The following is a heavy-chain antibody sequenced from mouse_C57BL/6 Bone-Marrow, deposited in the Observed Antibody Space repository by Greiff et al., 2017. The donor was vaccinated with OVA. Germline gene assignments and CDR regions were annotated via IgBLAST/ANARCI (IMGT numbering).Heavy chain of an antibody. D-gene: IGHD1-1*01. V-gene: IGHV1-9*01. Sequence: QVQLQQSGAELMKPGASVKLSCKATGYTFTGYWIEWVKQRPGHGLEWIGEILPGSGSTNYNEKFKGKATFTADTSSNTAYMQLSSLTTEDSAIYYCASPHYYGSNYYYAMDYWGQGTSVTVSS. CDR2: ILPGSGST. CDR3: ASPHYYGSNYYYAMDY. CDR1: GYTFTGYW. J-gene: IGHJ4*01.